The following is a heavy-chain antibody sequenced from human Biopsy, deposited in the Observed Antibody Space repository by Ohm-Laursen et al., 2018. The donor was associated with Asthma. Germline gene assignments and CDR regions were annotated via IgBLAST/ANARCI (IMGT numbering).Heavy chain of an antibody. CDR1: GYTFTDYS. CDR3: ARDRGYCSGGTCPSWFDP. V-gene: IGHV1-2*06. J-gene: IGHJ5*02. CDR2: INPNIGDT. Sequence: SVKVSCKASGYTFTDYSIHWVRQAPGQGLEWMGRINPNIGDTKYAQRFQGRVTVTRDRSISTAYMELSRLRSDDTAVYYFARDRGYCSGGTCPSWFDPWGQGTLVIVSS. D-gene: IGHD2-15*01.